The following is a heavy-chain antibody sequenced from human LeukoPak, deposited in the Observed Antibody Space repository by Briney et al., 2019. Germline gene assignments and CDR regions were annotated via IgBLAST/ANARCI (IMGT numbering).Heavy chain of an antibody. V-gene: IGHV4-30-4*01. CDR3: ARDQATTYSYYGMDV. Sequence: SQTLSLTCTVSGGSISSGDYYWGWIRQPRGRGLEWIGYIYYSGSTYYNPSRKSRVTISVDTSKNQFSLKLSSVTAAHTAVYYCARDQATTYSYYGMDVWGQGTTVTVSS. J-gene: IGHJ6*02. CDR2: IYYSGST. D-gene: IGHD1-14*01. CDR1: GGSISSGDYY.